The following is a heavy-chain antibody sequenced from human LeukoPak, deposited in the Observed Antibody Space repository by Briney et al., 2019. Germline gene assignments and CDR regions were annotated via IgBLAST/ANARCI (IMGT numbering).Heavy chain of an antibody. J-gene: IGHJ4*02. V-gene: IGHV3-66*01. D-gene: IGHD6-13*01. CDR3: AREDGYSSSWYSDY. CDR1: GFTVSSNY. CDR2: IYSGGST. Sequence: GGSLRLSCAASGFTVSSNYMSWVRQAPGKGLEWVSVIYSGGSTYYADSVKGRFTISRDNSKNTPYLQMNSLRAEDTAVYYCAREDGYSSSWYSDYWGQGTLVTVSS.